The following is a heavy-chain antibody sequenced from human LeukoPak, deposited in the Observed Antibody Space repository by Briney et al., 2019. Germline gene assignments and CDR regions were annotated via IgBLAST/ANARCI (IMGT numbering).Heavy chain of an antibody. Sequence: GGSLRLSCAASGFTFSSYSMNWVRPAPGKGLEWVSSISSSSSYIYYADSVKGRFTISRDNAKNSLYLQMNSLRAEDTAVYYCARVGVRAAAGYWGQGTLVTVSS. V-gene: IGHV3-21*01. J-gene: IGHJ4*02. CDR3: ARVGVRAAAGY. CDR1: GFTFSSYS. CDR2: ISSSSSYI. D-gene: IGHD6-13*01.